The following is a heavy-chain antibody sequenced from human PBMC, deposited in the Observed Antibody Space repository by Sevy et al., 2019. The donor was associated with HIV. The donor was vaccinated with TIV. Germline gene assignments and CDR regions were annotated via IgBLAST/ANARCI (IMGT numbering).Heavy chain of an antibody. CDR3: AGEEDASSSLHYYMDV. J-gene: IGHJ6*03. D-gene: IGHD6-6*01. CDR2: INPIFDTA. CDR1: GGTFSDYA. Sequence: ASVKVSCKTSGGTFSDYAFSWVRQAPGQGLEWMGSINPIFDTANYAQKFQGRVTITAYESTSTVYMELSSLRSEDSAIFYCAGEEDASSSLHYYMDVWGKGTTVTVSS. V-gene: IGHV1-69*13.